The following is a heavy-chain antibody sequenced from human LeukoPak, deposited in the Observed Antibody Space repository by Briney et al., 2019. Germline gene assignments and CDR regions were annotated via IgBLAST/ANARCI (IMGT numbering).Heavy chain of an antibody. CDR3: ARDHYDFWSGYYWFGY. CDR1: GFTFSSYS. J-gene: IGHJ4*02. D-gene: IGHD3-3*01. Sequence: AGGSLRLSCAASGFTFSSYSMNWVRQAPGKGVEWVSSISSSSSYIYYADSVKGRFTISRDNAKNSLYLQMNSLRAEDTAVYYCARDHYDFWSGYYWFGYWGQGTLVTVSS. V-gene: IGHV3-21*01. CDR2: ISSSSSYI.